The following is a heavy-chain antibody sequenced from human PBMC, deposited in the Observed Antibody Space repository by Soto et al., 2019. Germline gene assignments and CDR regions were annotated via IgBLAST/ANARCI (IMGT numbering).Heavy chain of an antibody. D-gene: IGHD5-12*01. Sequence: PSEARSLTCTVSGGSITSYNHYWTWIRQAPGKGLECIGYIDYSGTTNYSPSLQGRVTISVDKSKNQFSLSLTSVTAADTAVYYCARGSRGPRWFDPWGQGALVTVSS. V-gene: IGHV4-30-4*01. J-gene: IGHJ5*02. CDR1: GGSITSYNHY. CDR2: IDYSGTT. CDR3: ARGSRGPRWFDP.